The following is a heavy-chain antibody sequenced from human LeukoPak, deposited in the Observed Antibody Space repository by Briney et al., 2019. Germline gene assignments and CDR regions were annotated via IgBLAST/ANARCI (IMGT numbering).Heavy chain of an antibody. V-gene: IGHV3-23*01. D-gene: IGHD5-18*01. CDR3: GKGNTASRPGFVD. Sequence: GGSLRLSCAASGFTFSSYAMSWVRQAPGKGLEWLSSISGSGDSVFYADSVKGRFTISRDNSLNTLHLQMNSLRAEDTAFYYCGKGNTASRPGFVDWGQGTLVTVSS. CDR2: ISGSGDSV. CDR1: GFTFSSYA. J-gene: IGHJ4*02.